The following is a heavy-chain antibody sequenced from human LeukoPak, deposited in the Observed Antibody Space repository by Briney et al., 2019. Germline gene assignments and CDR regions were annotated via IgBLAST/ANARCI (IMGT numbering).Heavy chain of an antibody. CDR3: ARVHSSGPYGMDV. CDR1: GYNFTSYW. CDR2: IYPGDSDT. Sequence: SLQISCKGSGYNFTSYWIGWVRQLPGKGLEWMGIIYPGDSDTRYSPSFQGQVTISADKSISTAYLQWSSLKASDTAMYYCARVHSSGPYGMDVWGQGTTVTVSS. V-gene: IGHV5-51*01. J-gene: IGHJ6*02. D-gene: IGHD6-19*01.